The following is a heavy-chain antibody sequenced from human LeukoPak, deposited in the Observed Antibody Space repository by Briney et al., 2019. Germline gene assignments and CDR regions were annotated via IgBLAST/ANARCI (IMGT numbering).Heavy chain of an antibody. J-gene: IGHJ5*02. CDR1: GGSFSGYY. CDR2: INHSGST. D-gene: IGHD6-19*01. Sequence: SETLSLTCAVYGGSFSGYYWSWIRQPPGKGLEWIGEINHSGSTNYNPSLKSRVTISVDTSKNQFSLKLSSVTAADTAVYYCVRAYSSGWYPNWFDPWGQGTLVTVSS. CDR3: VRAYSSGWYPNWFDP. V-gene: IGHV4-34*01.